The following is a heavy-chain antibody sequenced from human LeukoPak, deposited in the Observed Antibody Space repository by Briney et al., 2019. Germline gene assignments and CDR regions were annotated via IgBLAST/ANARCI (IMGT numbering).Heavy chain of an antibody. CDR2: ISAYNGNT. CDR3: ARGRRARSSSSQNWFDP. Sequence: ASVKVSCKASGYTFTSYGISWVRQAPGQGLELMGWISAYNGNTNYAQKFQGRVTMTRDTSISTAYMELSRLRSDDTAVYYCARGRRARSSSSQNWFDPWGQGTLVTVSS. J-gene: IGHJ5*02. D-gene: IGHD6-13*01. V-gene: IGHV1-18*01. CDR1: GYTFTSYG.